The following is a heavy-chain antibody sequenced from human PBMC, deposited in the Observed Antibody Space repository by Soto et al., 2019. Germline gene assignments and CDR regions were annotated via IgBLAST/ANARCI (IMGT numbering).Heavy chain of an antibody. CDR1: GGSISSYY. J-gene: IGHJ5*02. CDR3: ARAGGSYYGKNWFDP. D-gene: IGHD1-26*01. Sequence: PXETLSLTGTVSGGSISSYYWSWIRQPSGKGLEWIGRIYTSGSTNYNPSLKSRVTMSVDTSKNQFSLKLSSVTAADTAVYYCARAGGSYYGKNWFDPWGQGTLVTVSS. V-gene: IGHV4-4*07. CDR2: IYTSGST.